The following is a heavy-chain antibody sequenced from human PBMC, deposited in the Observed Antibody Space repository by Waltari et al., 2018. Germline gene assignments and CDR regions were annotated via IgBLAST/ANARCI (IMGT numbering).Heavy chain of an antibody. CDR3: ARRILASEYHGMDV. J-gene: IGHJ6*02. V-gene: IGHV3-23*01. Sequence: EVQLLESGGGLVQPGGSLRLPCSASGFTFSSYVMNWVGQAPGKGLEWVSVIRGGRTTTYYGDSVRGRFTISRDDSRNTVYLQMNNLRVEDTAIYYCARRILASEYHGMDVWGQGTTVTVSS. D-gene: IGHD2-2*01. CDR2: IRGGRTTT. CDR1: GFTFSSYV.